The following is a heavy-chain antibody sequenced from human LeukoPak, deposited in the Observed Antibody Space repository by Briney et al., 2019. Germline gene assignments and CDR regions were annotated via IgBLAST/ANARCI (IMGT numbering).Heavy chain of an antibody. CDR3: ASYVVGATSYYFDY. Sequence: KASGTLSLTCAVSGGSISSSNWWSWVRQPPGKGLEWIVEIYHSGSTNYNPSLKSRVTISVDKSKNQFSLKLSSVTAADTAVYYCASYVVGATSYYFDYWGQGTLVTVSS. CDR2: IYHSGST. J-gene: IGHJ4*02. CDR1: GGSISSSNW. D-gene: IGHD1-26*01. V-gene: IGHV4-4*02.